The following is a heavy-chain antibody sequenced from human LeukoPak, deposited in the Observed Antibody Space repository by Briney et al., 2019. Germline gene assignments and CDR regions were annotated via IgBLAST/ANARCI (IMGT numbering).Heavy chain of an antibody. CDR1: EFTFSSYS. CDR3: AKGSYYDSSGSFYFDY. D-gene: IGHD3-22*01. Sequence: GGSLRLTCAASEFTFSSYSMNWVRQAPGKGLEWVSGISGSGDNTYYADSVKGRFTISRDNSKNTLYVQVNSLGTEDTAAYYCAKGSYYDSSGSFYFDYWGQGTLVTVSS. V-gene: IGHV3-23*01. J-gene: IGHJ4*02. CDR2: ISGSGDNT.